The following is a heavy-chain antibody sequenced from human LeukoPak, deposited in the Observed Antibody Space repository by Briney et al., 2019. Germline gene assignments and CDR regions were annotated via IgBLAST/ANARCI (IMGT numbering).Heavy chain of an antibody. Sequence: SETLSLTCTVSGGSISSSSYYWGWIRQPPGKGLEWIGSIYYSGSTYYNPSLKSRVSISIDTFKSQFSLRLNSVTAADAAVYYCARSLYSTGPTTDWGQGTLVTVSS. D-gene: IGHD2-8*02. CDR1: GGSISSSSYY. CDR2: IYYSGST. V-gene: IGHV4-39*07. CDR3: ARSLYSTGPTTD. J-gene: IGHJ4*02.